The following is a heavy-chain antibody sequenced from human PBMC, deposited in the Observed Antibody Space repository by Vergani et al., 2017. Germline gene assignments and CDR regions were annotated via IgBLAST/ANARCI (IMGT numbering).Heavy chain of an antibody. Sequence: QVQLVQSGAEVKKPGPSVKVSCKASGGTFSSYAISWVRQAPGQGLEWMGGIIPIFGTANYAQKFQGRVTITADKSTSTAYMELSSLRSEDTAVYYCAREIQLWLGEYYYYGMDVWGQGTTVTVSS. D-gene: IGHD5-18*01. J-gene: IGHJ6*02. CDR2: IIPIFGTA. V-gene: IGHV1-69*06. CDR3: AREIQLWLGEYYYYGMDV. CDR1: GGTFSSYA.